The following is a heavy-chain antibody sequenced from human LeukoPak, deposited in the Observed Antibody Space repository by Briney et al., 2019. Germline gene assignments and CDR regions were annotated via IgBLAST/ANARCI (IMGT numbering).Heavy chain of an antibody. CDR2: MNPNSGNT. Sequence: GASVKVSCKASGYTFTSYDINWVRQATGQGLEWMGWMNPNSGNTGYAQKFQGRVTMTRNTSISTAYMELSSLRSEDTAVYYCARGYCSGGSCYSYWFDPWGQGTLVTVSS. CDR1: GYTFTSYD. J-gene: IGHJ5*02. CDR3: ARGYCSGGSCYSYWFDP. V-gene: IGHV1-8*01. D-gene: IGHD2-15*01.